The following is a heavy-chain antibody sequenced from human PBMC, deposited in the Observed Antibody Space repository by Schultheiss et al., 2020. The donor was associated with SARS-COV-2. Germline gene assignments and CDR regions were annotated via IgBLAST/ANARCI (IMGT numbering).Heavy chain of an antibody. Sequence: SETLSLTCAVYGGSFSAYYWSWIRQPPGKGLEWIGEINHSGSTNYNPSLKSRVTISVDTSKNQFSLKLSSVTAADTAVYYCARRSGNGYYYYMDVWGKGTTVTVSS. CDR1: GGSFSAYY. V-gene: IGHV4-34*01. D-gene: IGHD4-23*01. CDR2: INHSGST. J-gene: IGHJ6*03. CDR3: ARRSGNGYYYYMDV.